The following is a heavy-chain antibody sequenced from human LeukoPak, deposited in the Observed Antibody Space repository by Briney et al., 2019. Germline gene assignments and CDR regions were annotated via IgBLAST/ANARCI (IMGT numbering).Heavy chain of an antibody. V-gene: IGHV1-69*06. Sequence: EASVKVSCKASGYIFTGHYLHWVRQAPGQGVEWMGGIIPIFGTTNYAQKFQDRVTITADKSTSTAYMELSSLRSEDTAVYYCARVVGLTGYSSSWYSGYYYYMDVWGKGTTVTVSS. D-gene: IGHD6-13*01. CDR3: ARVVGLTGYSSSWYSGYYYYMDV. CDR2: IIPIFGTT. CDR1: GYIFTGHY. J-gene: IGHJ6*03.